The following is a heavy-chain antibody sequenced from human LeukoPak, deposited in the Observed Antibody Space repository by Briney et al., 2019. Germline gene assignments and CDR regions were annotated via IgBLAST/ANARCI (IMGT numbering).Heavy chain of an antibody. V-gene: IGHV4-59*01. CDR1: GGSISTYY. J-gene: IGHJ3*02. CDR2: IYYSGST. CDR3: AREEVPHGFDI. Sequence: ETLSLTCTVSGGSISTYYWSWIRQPPGKGLEYIGYIYYSGSTNYNPSLKSRVTMSLDTSKNQFSLKLSSVTAADTAVYYCAREEVPHGFDIWGQGTMVTVSS.